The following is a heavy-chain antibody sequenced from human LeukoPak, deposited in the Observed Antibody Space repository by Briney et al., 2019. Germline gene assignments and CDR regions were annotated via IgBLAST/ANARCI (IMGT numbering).Heavy chain of an antibody. CDR3: ARGSRYFDWSQQPQYYYYYGMDV. J-gene: IGHJ6*02. Sequence: PSQTLSLTCTVSGGSISSGDYYWSRIRQPPGKGLEWIGYIYYSGSTYYNPSLKSRVTISVDTSKNQFSLKLSSVTAADTAVYYCARGSRYFDWSQQPQYYYYYGMDVWGQGTTVTVFS. V-gene: IGHV4-30-4*01. CDR2: IYYSGST. CDR1: GGSISSGDYY. D-gene: IGHD3-9*01.